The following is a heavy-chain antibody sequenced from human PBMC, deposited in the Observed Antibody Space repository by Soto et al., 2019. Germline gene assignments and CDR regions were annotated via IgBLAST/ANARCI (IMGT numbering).Heavy chain of an antibody. CDR2: INAGNGNT. V-gene: IGHV1-3*01. J-gene: IGHJ4*02. CDR3: ARQAGGGYNYGY. Sequence: GAPVEASWKACRLAFACKSRYWVCQAPGQRLEWMGWINAGNGNTKYSQKFQGRVTITRDTSASTAYMELSSLRSEDTAVYYCARQAGGGYNYGYWGQGTLVTVSS. CDR1: RLAFACKS. D-gene: IGHD5-12*01.